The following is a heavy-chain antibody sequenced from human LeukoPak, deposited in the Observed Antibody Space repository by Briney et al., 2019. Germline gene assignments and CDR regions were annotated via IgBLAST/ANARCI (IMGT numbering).Heavy chain of an antibody. CDR3: AREGSPEDIVVVPAAIRGFDY. CDR1: GFTFSSYW. V-gene: IGHV3-7*01. J-gene: IGHJ4*02. CDR2: IQQDGSEK. D-gene: IGHD2-2*02. Sequence: GGSLRLSCAASGFTFSSYWMTWVRQAPGKGLEWVANIQQDGSEKSYVDSVKGRFTISRDNAENSLYLQMNSLRAEDTAVYYCAREGSPEDIVVVPAAIRGFDYWGQGTLVTVSS.